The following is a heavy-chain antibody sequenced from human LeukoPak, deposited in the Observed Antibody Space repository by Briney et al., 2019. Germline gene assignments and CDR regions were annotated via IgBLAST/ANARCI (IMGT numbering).Heavy chain of an antibody. CDR3: TRRSDYGDYGTDYYYGIDV. D-gene: IGHD4-17*01. Sequence: GGSLRLSCAASGFTFSSYWMSWVRQAPGKGLEWVANIKQDGSEKYYVDSVKGRFTISRDNAKNSLYLQMNSLRAEDTAVYYCTRRSDYGDYGTDYYYGIDVWGQGTTVTVSS. CDR2: IKQDGSEK. V-gene: IGHV3-7*03. CDR1: GFTFSSYW. J-gene: IGHJ6*02.